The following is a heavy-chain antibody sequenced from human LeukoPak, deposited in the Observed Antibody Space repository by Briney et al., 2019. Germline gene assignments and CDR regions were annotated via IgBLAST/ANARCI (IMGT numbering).Heavy chain of an antibody. CDR1: GGSISSSSYY. V-gene: IGHV4-39*07. D-gene: IGHD6-13*01. Sequence: SETPSLTCTVSGGSISSSSYYWGWIRQPPGKGLEWIGSIYYSGSTYYNPSLKSRVTMSVDTSKNQFSLKMRSVTAADTAVYYCARGIAAASERAFDIWGQGTMVTVSS. J-gene: IGHJ3*02. CDR2: IYYSGST. CDR3: ARGIAAASERAFDI.